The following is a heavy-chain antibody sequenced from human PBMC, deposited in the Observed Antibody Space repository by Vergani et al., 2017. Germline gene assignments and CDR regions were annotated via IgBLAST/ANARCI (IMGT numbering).Heavy chain of an antibody. CDR1: GYSFTSYW. J-gene: IGHJ4*02. D-gene: IGHD3-10*01. V-gene: IGHV5-51*01. CDR2: IYPGDSDT. CDR3: ARQPGELLWFGEVAFDY. Sequence: EVQLVPSGAEVKKPGDSLTISCKGSGYSFTSYWIGWVRQMPGKGLEWMGIIYPGDSDTRYSPSFQGQVTISADKSISTAYLQWSSLKASDTAMYYCARQPGELLWFGEVAFDYWGQGTLVTVSS.